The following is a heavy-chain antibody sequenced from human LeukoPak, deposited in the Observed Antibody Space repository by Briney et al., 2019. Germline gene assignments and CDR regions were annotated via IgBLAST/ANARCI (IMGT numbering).Heavy chain of an antibody. Sequence: SVKVSCKASGGTFSSYAINWVRQAPGQGLEWMGGIIPIFGTANYAQKFQDRVTITADESTSTAYMELSSLRSEDTAIYYCASRLYCSNTRCRNFPFAYWGQGTLVTVPS. CDR3: ASRLYCSNTRCRNFPFAY. CDR2: IIPIFGTA. V-gene: IGHV1-69*01. J-gene: IGHJ4*02. CDR1: GGTFSSYA. D-gene: IGHD2-2*01.